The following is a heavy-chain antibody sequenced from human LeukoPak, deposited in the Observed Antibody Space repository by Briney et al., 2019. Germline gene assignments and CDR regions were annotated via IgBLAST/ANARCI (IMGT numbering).Heavy chain of an antibody. CDR2: IYSGDNT. V-gene: IGHV3-53*01. J-gene: IGHJ6*03. D-gene: IGHD3-3*01. Sequence: PGGSLRLSCAASGFTVSNNYINWVRQAPGKGLEWVSVIYSGDNTYYADSVKGRFTISRDNSKNTLYLQMNSLRAEDTAVYYCARVKTPDYHFWSGYSTRNYYYYYMDVWGKGTTVTVSS. CDR1: GFTVSNNY. CDR3: ARVKTPDYHFWSGYSTRNYYYYYMDV.